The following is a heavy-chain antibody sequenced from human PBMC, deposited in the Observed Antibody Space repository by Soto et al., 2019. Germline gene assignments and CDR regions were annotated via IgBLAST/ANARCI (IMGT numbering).Heavy chain of an antibody. V-gene: IGHV3-7*01. CDR3: ARDRGPNTSDY. CDR1: GFTFSTSW. J-gene: IGHJ4*02. CDR2: IKEDGSET. Sequence: EVQLVESGGGLVQPGGSLRLSCAASGFTFSTSWMTWVRQAPGKGLEWVANIKEDGSETYYLDSVKGRFTVSKDNAKNSLYLQMNSLRAEDTAVYYCARDRGPNTSDYWGQGTLVTVSS.